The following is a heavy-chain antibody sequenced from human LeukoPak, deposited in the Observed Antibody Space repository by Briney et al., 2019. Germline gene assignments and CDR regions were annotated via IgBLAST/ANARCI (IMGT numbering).Heavy chain of an antibody. J-gene: IGHJ3*02. V-gene: IGHV4-4*07. D-gene: IGHD6-19*01. CDR3: ARAYSSGWTDHDAFDI. CDR1: GGSISSYY. CDR2: IYTSGST. Sequence: SETLSLTCTVSGGSISSYYWSWIRQPAGKGLEWIGRIYTSGSTNYNPSLKSRVTMSVDTSKNQFSLKLSSVTAADTAVYYCARAYSSGWTDHDAFDIWGQGTMVTVSS.